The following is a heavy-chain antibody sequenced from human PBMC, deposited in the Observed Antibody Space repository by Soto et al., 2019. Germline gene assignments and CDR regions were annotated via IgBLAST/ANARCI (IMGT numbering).Heavy chain of an antibody. CDR2: ISSSSSYI. CDR1: GFTFSSYS. D-gene: IGHD2-8*01. CDR3: ASLGYAQYYFDY. Sequence: GSLRLSCAASGFTFSSYSMNWVRQAPGKGLEWVSSISSSSSYIYYADSVKGRFTISRDNDKNSLYLQMNSLRSEDTAVYYCASLGYAQYYFDYCGQGTLVTVSS. J-gene: IGHJ4*02. V-gene: IGHV3-21*01.